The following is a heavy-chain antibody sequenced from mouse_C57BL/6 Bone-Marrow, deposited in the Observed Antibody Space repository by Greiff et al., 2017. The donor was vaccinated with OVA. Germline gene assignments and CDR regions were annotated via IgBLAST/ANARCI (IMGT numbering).Heavy chain of an antibody. Sequence: EVQLQQSGPELVKPGASVKISCKASGYTFTDYYMNWVKQSHGKSLEWIGDINPNNGGTSYNQKFKGKATLTVDKSSSTAYMELRSLTSEDSAVYYCARLAYYRAWFAYWGQGTLVTVSA. J-gene: IGHJ3*01. D-gene: IGHD2-14*01. CDR2: INPNNGGT. CDR3: ARLAYYRAWFAY. V-gene: IGHV1-26*01. CDR1: GYTFTDYY.